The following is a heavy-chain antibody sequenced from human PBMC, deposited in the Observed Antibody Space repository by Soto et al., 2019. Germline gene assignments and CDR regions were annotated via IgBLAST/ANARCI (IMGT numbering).Heavy chain of an antibody. J-gene: IGHJ6*02. CDR2: IWYDGSNK. CDR3: ARDGDIGGGMDV. Sequence: QVQLVESGGRVVQPGRSLRLSCAASGFTFSSYGMHWVRQAPGKGLEWVAVIWYDGSNKYYADSVKGRFTISRDNSKNTLYLQMNSLRAEDTAVYYCARDGDIGGGMDVWGQGTTVTVSS. CDR1: GFTFSSYG. V-gene: IGHV3-33*01.